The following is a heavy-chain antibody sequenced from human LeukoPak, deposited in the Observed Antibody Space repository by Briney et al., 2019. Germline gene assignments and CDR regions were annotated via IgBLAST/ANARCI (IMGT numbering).Heavy chain of an antibody. V-gene: IGHV4-61*02. CDR2: IYTSGST. CDR3: ARDGRVGSTSSWYYYYGMDV. Sequence: SETLSLTCTVSGGSISSGSYYWSWIRQPAGKGLEWIGRIYTSGSTNYNPSLKSRVTISVDTSKNQFSLKLSSVTAADTAVYYCARDGRVGSTSSWYYYYGMDVWGQETTVTVSS. CDR1: GGSISSGSYY. J-gene: IGHJ6*02. D-gene: IGHD2-2*01.